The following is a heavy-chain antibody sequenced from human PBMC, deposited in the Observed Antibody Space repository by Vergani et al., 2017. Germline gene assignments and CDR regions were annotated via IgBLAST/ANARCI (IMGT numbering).Heavy chain of an antibody. CDR1: GYTFTSYY. CDR2: IHPSGGSI. J-gene: IGHJ4*02. D-gene: IGHD5-18*01. Sequence: QVQLVQSGAEVKKPGASVRVSCKASGYTFTSYYIHWVRQAPGQGLEWMGIIHPSGGSISYAQRFQGRVTMTRDPSTSTVYMELSSLKSEDTAVYYCTRGSGPGYTSAYYFAYWGQGTLVTVSS. V-gene: IGHV1-46*03. CDR3: TRGSGPGYTSAYYFAY.